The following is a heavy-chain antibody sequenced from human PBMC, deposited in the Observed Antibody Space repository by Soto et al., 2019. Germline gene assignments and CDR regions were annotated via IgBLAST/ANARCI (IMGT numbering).Heavy chain of an antibody. V-gene: IGHV4-4*02. D-gene: IGHD3-16*01. CDR2: IYHSGST. CDR1: SGSISSSNW. CDR3: ARGVGGTNIYYYYYYMDV. Sequence: QVQLQESGPGLVKPSGTLSLTCAVSSGSISSSNWWSWVRQPPGKGLEWIGEIYHSGSTNYNPSLKSRVTISVAKSKNQFSLKLSSVTAADTAVYYCARGVGGTNIYYYYYYMDVWGKGTTVTVSS. J-gene: IGHJ6*03.